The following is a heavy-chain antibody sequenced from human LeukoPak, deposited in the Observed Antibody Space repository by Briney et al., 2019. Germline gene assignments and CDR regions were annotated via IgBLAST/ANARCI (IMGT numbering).Heavy chain of an antibody. D-gene: IGHD4-23*01. Sequence: SETLSLTCTVSGGSISSSTYYWGWIRQPPGKGLEWIGYIYYSGSTNYNPSLKSRVTISVDTSKNQFSLKLRSVTAADTAVYYCATTVQTPGGFDYWGQGTLVTVSS. CDR3: ATTVQTPGGFDY. J-gene: IGHJ4*02. CDR2: IYYSGST. V-gene: IGHV4-61*05. CDR1: GGSISSSTYY.